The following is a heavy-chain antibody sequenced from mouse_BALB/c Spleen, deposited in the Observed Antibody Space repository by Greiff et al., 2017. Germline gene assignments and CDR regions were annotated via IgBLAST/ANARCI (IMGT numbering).Heavy chain of an antibody. Sequence: EVQVVESGGGLVQPGGSRKLSCAASGFTFSSFGMHWVRQAPEKGLEWVAYISSGSSTIYYADTVKGRFTISRDNPKNTLFLQMTSLRSEDTAMYYCAREAYYPYYFDYWGQGTTLTVSS. CDR1: GFTFSSFG. CDR2: ISSGSSTI. J-gene: IGHJ2*01. V-gene: IGHV5-17*02. CDR3: AREAYYPYYFDY. D-gene: IGHD2-10*01.